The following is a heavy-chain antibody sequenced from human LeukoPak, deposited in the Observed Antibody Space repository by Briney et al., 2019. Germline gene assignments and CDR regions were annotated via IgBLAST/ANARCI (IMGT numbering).Heavy chain of an antibody. D-gene: IGHD2-21*02. CDR3: ARQGAYCGGDCYLEWAYAFDI. V-gene: IGHV1-69*13. CDR2: IIPIFGTA. Sequence: ASVKVSCKASGGTFSSYAISWVRQAPGQGLEWMGGIIPIFGTANYAQKFQGRVTITADESTSTAYMELSSLRSEDTAVYYCARQGAYCGGDCYLEWAYAFDIWGQGTMVTVSS. J-gene: IGHJ3*02. CDR1: GGTFSSYA.